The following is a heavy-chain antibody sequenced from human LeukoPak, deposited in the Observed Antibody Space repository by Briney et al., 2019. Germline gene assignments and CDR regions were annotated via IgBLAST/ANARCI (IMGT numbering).Heavy chain of an antibody. V-gene: IGHV4-39*01. Sequence: SETLSLTCTVSGGSISSSSYYWGWIRQPPGKGLEWIGSIYYSGSTYYNPSLKSRVTISVDTSKNQFSLKLSSVTAADTAVYYCARPLSGHDYRGYDYWGQGTLVTVSS. CDR1: GGSISSSSYY. CDR2: IYYSGST. CDR3: ARPLSGHDYRGYDY. J-gene: IGHJ4*02. D-gene: IGHD5-12*01.